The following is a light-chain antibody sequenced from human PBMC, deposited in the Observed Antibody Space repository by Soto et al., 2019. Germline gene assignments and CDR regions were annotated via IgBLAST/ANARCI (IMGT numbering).Light chain of an antibody. J-gene: IGKJ5*01. V-gene: IGKV1-16*01. Sequence: DIQMTQSPSSLSASVGDRVTITCRASQDISTYLAWFQQKPGKAPKSLIYGASSLQSGVPSRFSGSAYGKDFTLTISGLKPEDFKTYSCKQYYTYPITFGQGTRLEI. CDR1: QDISTY. CDR3: KQYYTYPIT. CDR2: GAS.